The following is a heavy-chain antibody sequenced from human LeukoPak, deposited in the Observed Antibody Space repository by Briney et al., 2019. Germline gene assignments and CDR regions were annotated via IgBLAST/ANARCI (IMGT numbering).Heavy chain of an antibody. CDR1: GFTFSSYS. CDR3: ARSSSRYCSGGSCYSGVLGYFDY. D-gene: IGHD2-15*01. V-gene: IGHV3-48*01. J-gene: IGHJ4*02. CDR2: ISSSRRTI. Sequence: GSLRLSCAASGFTFSSYSMNWVRQAPGKGLEWVSYISSSRRTISYADSVKGRFTISRDNAKNSLYLQMNSLRAEDTAVYYCARSSSRYCSGGSCYSGVLGYFDYWGQGTLVTVSS.